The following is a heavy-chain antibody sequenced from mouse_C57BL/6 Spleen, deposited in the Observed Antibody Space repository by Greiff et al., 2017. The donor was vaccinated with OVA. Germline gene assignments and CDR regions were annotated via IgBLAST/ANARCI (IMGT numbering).Heavy chain of an antibody. CDR3: ASWFDY. CDR1: GYSITSGYY. D-gene: IGHD2-2*01. J-gene: IGHJ4*01. Sequence: EVKLMESGPGLVKPSQSLSLTCSVTGYSITSGYYWNWIRQFPGNKLEWMGYISYDGSNNYNPSLKNRISITRDTSKNQFFLKLNSVTTEDTATYYCASWFDYWGQGTSVTVSS. CDR2: ISYDGSN. V-gene: IGHV3-6*01.